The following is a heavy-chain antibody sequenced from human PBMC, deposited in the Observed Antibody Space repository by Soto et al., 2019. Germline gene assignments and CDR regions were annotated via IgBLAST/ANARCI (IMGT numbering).Heavy chain of an antibody. V-gene: IGHV3-23*01. CDR3: AKAAAGPNYYYYYGMDV. D-gene: IGHD6-13*01. Sequence: GGSLRLSCAASGFTFSSYAMSWVRQAPGKGLEWVSAISGSGGSTYYADSVKGRFTISRDNSKNTLYLQMNSLRAEDTAVYYCAKAAAGPNYYYYYGMDVWGQGTTVTVSS. CDR2: ISGSGGST. CDR1: GFTFSSYA. J-gene: IGHJ6*02.